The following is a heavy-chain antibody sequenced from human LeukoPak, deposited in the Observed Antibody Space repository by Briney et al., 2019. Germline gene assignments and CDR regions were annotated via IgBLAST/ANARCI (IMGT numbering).Heavy chain of an antibody. D-gene: IGHD3-10*01. CDR1: GFTFTNAW. V-gene: IGHV3-15*01. CDR2: IKSKTDGETT. CDR3: TTDLGTYYHGSQRLIPIDY. Sequence: GGSLRLSCVDSGFTFTNAWMSWVRQAPGKGLEWIGRIKSKTDGETTNYAEPVRGRFTIARDDSKSAVYLQMNSLRIEDTAVYYCTTDLGTYYHGSQRLIPIDYWGQGTLVTVSS. J-gene: IGHJ4*02.